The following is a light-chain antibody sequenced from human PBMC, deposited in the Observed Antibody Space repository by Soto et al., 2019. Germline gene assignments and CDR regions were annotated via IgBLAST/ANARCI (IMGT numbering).Light chain of an antibody. CDR3: SSYAGSNNLNV. CDR1: SSDVGGYNF. V-gene: IGLV2-8*01. J-gene: IGLJ1*01. Sequence: QSAPTQPPSASGSPGQSVTISCTGTSSDVGGYNFVSWYQHHPGKAPKLMIYEVTKRPSGVPDRFSGSKSGNTASLTVSGLQAEDEADYYCSSYAGSNNLNVFGTGTKVTVL. CDR2: EVT.